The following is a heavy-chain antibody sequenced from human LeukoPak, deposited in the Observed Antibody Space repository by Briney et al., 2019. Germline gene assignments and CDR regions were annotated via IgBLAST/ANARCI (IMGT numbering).Heavy chain of an antibody. V-gene: IGHV3-7*01. CDR2: IKQDGSEK. CDR1: GFTFSSYW. J-gene: IGHJ4*02. Sequence: GSLRLSCAASGFTFSSYWMSWVRQAPGKGLEWVANIKQDGSEKYYVDSVKGRFTISRDNAKNSLYLQMNSLRAEDTAVYYCARGGDCSGGSCYRVFDYWGQGTLVTVSS. D-gene: IGHD2-15*01. CDR3: ARGGDCSGGSCYRVFDY.